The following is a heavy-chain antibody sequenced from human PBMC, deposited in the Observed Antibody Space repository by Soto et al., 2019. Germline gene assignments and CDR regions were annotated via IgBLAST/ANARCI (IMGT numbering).Heavy chain of an antibody. CDR1: GYTFTSYG. J-gene: IGHJ5*02. CDR3: VRRHVSATGIDWFDP. Sequence: ASVKVSCKASGYTFTSYGIHWVRQAPGQRLEWMGWINAANGDTKYSPKFQGRVTIARDTSASTAYMELSSLRSEDTAVYYCVRRHVSATGIDWFDPWGQGXLVTVSS. V-gene: IGHV1-3*01. D-gene: IGHD6-13*01. CDR2: INAANGDT.